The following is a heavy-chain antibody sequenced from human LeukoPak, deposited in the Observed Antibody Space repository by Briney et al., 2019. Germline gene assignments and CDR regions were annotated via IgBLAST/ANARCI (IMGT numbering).Heavy chain of an antibody. CDR3: ARVFHDSSGYYPYYFDY. CDR2: ISVYNGNT. V-gene: IGHV1-18*01. Sequence: GASVKVSCKASGYTFTSYGISWVRQAPGQGLEWMGWISVYNGNTSYAQKLQGRVTMTTDTSTSTAYMELRSLRSDDTAVYYCARVFHDSSGYYPYYFDYWGQGTLVPVSS. CDR1: GYTFTSYG. D-gene: IGHD3-22*01. J-gene: IGHJ4*02.